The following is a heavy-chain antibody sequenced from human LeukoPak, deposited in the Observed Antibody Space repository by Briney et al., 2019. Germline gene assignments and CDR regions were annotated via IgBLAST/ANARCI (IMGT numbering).Heavy chain of an antibody. Sequence: GGPLRLSCAASGFTFSSNYMSWVRQAPGKGLEWVSVIYSGGSTYYADSVKGRFTISRDNSKNTLYPQMNSLRAEDTAVYYCARESRDGYNFDYWGQGTLVTVSS. V-gene: IGHV3-53*01. D-gene: IGHD5-24*01. J-gene: IGHJ4*02. CDR3: ARESRDGYNFDY. CDR1: GFTFSSNY. CDR2: IYSGGST.